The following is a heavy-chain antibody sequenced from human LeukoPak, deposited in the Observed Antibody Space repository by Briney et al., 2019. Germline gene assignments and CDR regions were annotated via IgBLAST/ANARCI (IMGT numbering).Heavy chain of an antibody. D-gene: IGHD3-16*02. CDR3: ATTLHYDYVWGSYRYPY. CDR2: IKQDGSEK. Sequence: ETLSLTCTVSGGSISSSSYYWGWIRQAPGTGLEWVANIKQDGSEKYYVDSVKGRFTISRDNAKNSLYLQMNSLRAEDTAVYYCATTLHYDYVWGSYRYPYWGQGTLVTVSS. CDR1: GGSISSSSYY. V-gene: IGHV3-7*01. J-gene: IGHJ4*02.